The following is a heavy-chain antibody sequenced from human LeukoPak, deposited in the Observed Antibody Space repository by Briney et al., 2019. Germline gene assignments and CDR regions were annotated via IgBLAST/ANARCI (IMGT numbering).Heavy chain of an antibody. Sequence: PSQTLSLTCTVSGGSISSGSYYWSWIRQPAGKGLEWIGRIYTSGTTNYNPSLKSRVTISVDTSRNQFSLKLSSVTAADTAVYYCARAPFELLWFGELLRPAEYFQHWGQGTLVTVSS. J-gene: IGHJ1*01. CDR2: IYTSGTT. D-gene: IGHD3-10*01. CDR1: GGSISSGSYY. V-gene: IGHV4-61*02. CDR3: ARAPFELLWFGELLRPAEYFQH.